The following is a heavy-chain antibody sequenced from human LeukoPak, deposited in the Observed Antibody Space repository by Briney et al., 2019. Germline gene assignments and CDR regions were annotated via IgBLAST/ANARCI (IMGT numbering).Heavy chain of an antibody. CDR2: IYYSGST. CDR3: ARGGPPGYYYDYYMDV. Sequence: SETLSLTCSVSGYPISNGYYWSWIRQPPGKGLEWIGYIYYSGSTNFNPSLKSRVTISVDTSKNQFSLKMSSVTAADTAVYFCARGGPPGYYYDYYMDVWGKGTTVTISS. J-gene: IGHJ6*03. V-gene: IGHV4-59*01. CDR1: GYPISNGYY.